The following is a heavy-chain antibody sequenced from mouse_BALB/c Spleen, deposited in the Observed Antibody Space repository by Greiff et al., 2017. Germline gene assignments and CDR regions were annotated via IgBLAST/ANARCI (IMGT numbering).Heavy chain of an antibody. V-gene: IGHV3-1*02. CDR2: IHYSGST. CDR1: GYSITSGYS. CDR3: ARFTTVVATVDY. D-gene: IGHD1-1*01. Sequence: EVKLVESGPDLVKPSQSLSLTCTVTGYSITSGYSWPWIRQFPGNKLEWMGYIHYSGSTNYNPSLKSRISITRDTSKNQFFLQLNSVTTEDTATYYCARFTTVVATVDYWGQGTTLTVSS. J-gene: IGHJ2*01.